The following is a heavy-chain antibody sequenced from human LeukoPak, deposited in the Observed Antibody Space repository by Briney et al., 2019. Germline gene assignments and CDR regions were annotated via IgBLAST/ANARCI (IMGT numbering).Heavy chain of an antibody. CDR3: AAYSSGWVGGSFDY. CDR1: GGSISSSSYY. V-gene: IGHV4-39*01. CDR2: IYYSGST. Sequence: PSETLSLTCTVSGGSISSSSYYWGWIRQPPGKGLEWIGSIYYSGSTYYNPSLKSRVTISVDTSKNQFSLKLSSVTAADTAVYYCAAYSSGWVGGSFDYWGQGTLVTVSS. J-gene: IGHJ4*02. D-gene: IGHD6-19*01.